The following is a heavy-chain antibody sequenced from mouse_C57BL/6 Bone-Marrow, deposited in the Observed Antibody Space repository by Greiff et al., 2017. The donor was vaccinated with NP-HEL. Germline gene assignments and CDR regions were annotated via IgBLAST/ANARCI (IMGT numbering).Heavy chain of an antibody. CDR3: ARYYGSSYYCDY. V-gene: IGHV1-80*01. D-gene: IGHD1-1*01. Sequence: VHLVESGAELVKPGASVKISCKASGYAFSSYWMNWVKQRPGKGLEWIGQIYPGDGDTNYNGKFKGKATLTADKSSSTAYMQLSSLTSEDSAVYFCARYYGSSYYCDYWGQGTTLTVSS. J-gene: IGHJ2*01. CDR1: GYAFSSYW. CDR2: IYPGDGDT.